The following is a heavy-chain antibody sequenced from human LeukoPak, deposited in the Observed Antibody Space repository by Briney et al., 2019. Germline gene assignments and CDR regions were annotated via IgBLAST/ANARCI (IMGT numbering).Heavy chain of an antibody. Sequence: TSETLSLTCTVSDGFITNYYWSWVRQPPGKGLEFIGYVHYSGTTNYNPSLRSRVTISIDTSKKHFFLKLNSVTAADTAVYYCATGYGDFRVEGRYFYSWGQGTLVTVSS. CDR1: DGFITNYY. CDR2: VHYSGTT. J-gene: IGHJ4*02. D-gene: IGHD4-17*01. V-gene: IGHV4-59*01. CDR3: ATGYGDFRVEGRYFYS.